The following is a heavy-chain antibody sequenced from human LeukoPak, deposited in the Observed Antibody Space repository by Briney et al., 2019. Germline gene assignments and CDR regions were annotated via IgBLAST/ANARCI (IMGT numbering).Heavy chain of an antibody. CDR2: IYSGGGT. V-gene: IGHV3-53*01. J-gene: IGHJ4*02. CDR3: ARGGSIRPFDY. D-gene: IGHD1-26*01. CDR1: GFTFSNAW. Sequence: GGSLRLSCAASGFTFSNAWMSWVRQAPGKGLEWVSVIYSGGGTYYADSVKGRFTISRDNSKNTLNLQMNSLRAEDTAVYYCARGGSIRPFDYWGQGTLVTVSS.